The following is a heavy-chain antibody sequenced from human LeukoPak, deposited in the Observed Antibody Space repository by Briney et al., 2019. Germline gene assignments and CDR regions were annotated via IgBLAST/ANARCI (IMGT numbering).Heavy chain of an antibody. CDR1: GFTFSSYD. J-gene: IGHJ4*02. Sequence: GGSLRLSCAASGFTFSSYDMHWVRQATGKGLEWVSAIGTAGDTYYPGSVKGRLTISRENAKNSLYLQMISLRAGDTAVYYCARVGSDYTFDYWGQGTLVTVSS. D-gene: IGHD4-11*01. CDR3: ARVGSDYTFDY. CDR2: IGTAGDT. V-gene: IGHV3-13*01.